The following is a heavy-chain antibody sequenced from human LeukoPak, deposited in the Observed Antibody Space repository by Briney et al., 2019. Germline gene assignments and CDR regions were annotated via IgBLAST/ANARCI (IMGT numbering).Heavy chain of an antibody. D-gene: IGHD2-15*01. CDR1: GYRFTSYW. CDR3: ARGRLQIDAFDI. J-gene: IGHJ3*02. Sequence: GESLKISCKGSGYRFTSYWIGWVRQMPGKGLEWMGIIYPDDSDTRYSPSFQGHVTISADKSSSTAYLHWSSLKASDTAIYFCARGRLQIDAFDIWGQGTMVTVSS. V-gene: IGHV5-51*01. CDR2: IYPDDSDT.